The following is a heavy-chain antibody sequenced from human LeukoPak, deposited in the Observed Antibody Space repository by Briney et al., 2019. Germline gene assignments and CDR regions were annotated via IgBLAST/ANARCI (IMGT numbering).Heavy chain of an antibody. J-gene: IGHJ4*02. CDR2: INHSGST. V-gene: IGHV4-34*01. D-gene: IGHD6-19*01. Sequence: SETLSLTCAVYGGSLCGYYWRWLRQPPGKGLEWIGEINHSGSTNYNPSLKSRVTISVDTYKNQFSLKLSSVTAADTAVYYWARRGYSSGWYDYWGQGTLVTVSS. CDR3: ARRGYSSGWYDY. CDR1: GGSLCGYY.